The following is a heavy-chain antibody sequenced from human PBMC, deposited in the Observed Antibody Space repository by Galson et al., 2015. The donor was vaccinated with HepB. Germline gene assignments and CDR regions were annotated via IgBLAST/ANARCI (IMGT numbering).Heavy chain of an antibody. D-gene: IGHD1-1*01. CDR3: AKKEVTTPTGQRFDC. CDR1: GFSFSSYD. J-gene: IGHJ4*02. V-gene: IGHV3-23*01. Sequence: SLRLSCAASGFSFSSYDMSWVRQAPGKGLEWVSTVTGSGDITHCANSVKGRFTISRDNSKNTLFLQMNSLGAEDTAVYYCAKKEVTTPTGQRFDCWGQGTLVTVS. CDR2: VTGSGDIT.